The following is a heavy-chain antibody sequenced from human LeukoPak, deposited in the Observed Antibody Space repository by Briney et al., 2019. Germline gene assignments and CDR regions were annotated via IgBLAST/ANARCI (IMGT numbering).Heavy chain of an antibody. J-gene: IGHJ4*02. CDR3: AAARYCSGGSCYSGQPPVRVFDY. Sequence: SETLSLTCTASGGSISSYYWSWIRQPPGKGLEWIGYIYYSGSTNYNPSLKSRVTISVDTSKNQFSLKLSSVTAADTAVYYCAAARYCSGGSCYSGQPPVRVFDYWGQGTLVTVSS. CDR2: IYYSGST. D-gene: IGHD2-15*01. V-gene: IGHV4-59*01. CDR1: GGSISSYY.